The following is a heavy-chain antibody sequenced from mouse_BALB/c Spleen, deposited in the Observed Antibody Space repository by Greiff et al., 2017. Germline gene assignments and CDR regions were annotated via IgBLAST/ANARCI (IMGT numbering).Heavy chain of an antibody. V-gene: IGHV1-7*01. CDR3: ARREGLGTGTFAY. Sequence: QVQLKQSGAELAKPGASVKMSCKASGYTFTSYWMHWVKQRPGQGLEWIGYINPSTGYTEYNQKFKDKATLTADKSSSTAYMQLSSLTSEDSAVYYCARREGLGTGTFAYWGQGTLVTVSA. J-gene: IGHJ3*01. D-gene: IGHD4-1*01. CDR2: INPSTGYT. CDR1: GYTFTSYW.